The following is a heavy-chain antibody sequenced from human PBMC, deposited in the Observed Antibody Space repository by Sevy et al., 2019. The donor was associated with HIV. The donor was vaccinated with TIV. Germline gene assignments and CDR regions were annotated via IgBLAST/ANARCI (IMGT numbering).Heavy chain of an antibody. V-gene: IGHV4-34*01. CDR3: ARGRRSYPSYYMDV. Sequence: SETLSLTCAVYGGSFSGYYWSWIRQPPGKGLEWIGEINHSGSTNYNPSLKSRFTISVDTSKNQFSLKLSSVTAADTAVYYCARGRRSYPSYYMDVWGKGTTVTGSS. CDR2: INHSGST. D-gene: IGHD1-26*01. CDR1: GGSFSGYY. J-gene: IGHJ6*03.